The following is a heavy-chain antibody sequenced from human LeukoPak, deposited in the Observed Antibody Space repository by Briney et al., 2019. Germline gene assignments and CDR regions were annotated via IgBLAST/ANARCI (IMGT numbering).Heavy chain of an antibody. D-gene: IGHD2-2*01. CDR1: GFTFSSYG. CDR2: ISYDGSDK. Sequence: PGGSLRLSCAASGFTFSSYGMHWVRQAPGKGLEWVAAISYDGSDKYYADSVKGRFTISKGNSKNTLSLQMNSLRAEDTAVFFCAKDLRYCSGTSCYEASGMDVWGQGTTVTVSS. J-gene: IGHJ6*02. CDR3: AKDLRYCSGTSCYEASGMDV. V-gene: IGHV3-30*18.